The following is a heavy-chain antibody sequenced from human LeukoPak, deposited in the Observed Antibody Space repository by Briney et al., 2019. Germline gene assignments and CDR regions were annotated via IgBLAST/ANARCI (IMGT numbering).Heavy chain of an antibody. J-gene: IGHJ4*02. D-gene: IGHD3-22*01. Sequence: PGRSLRLSCAASGFTSVAMHWVRQAPGKGLEWVAVISYDGSNKYYADSVKGRFTTSRDNSKNTLYLQMNSLRAEDTAVYYCARDGSNYYDSSGTPDYWGQGTLVTVSS. V-gene: IGHV3-30-3*01. CDR1: GFTSVA. CDR3: ARDGSNYYDSSGTPDY. CDR2: ISYDGSNK.